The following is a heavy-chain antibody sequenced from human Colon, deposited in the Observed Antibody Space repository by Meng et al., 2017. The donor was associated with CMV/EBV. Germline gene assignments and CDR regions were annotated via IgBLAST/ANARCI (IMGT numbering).Heavy chain of an antibody. CDR2: ISSSSSTI. J-gene: IGHJ4*02. D-gene: IGHD3-10*01. CDR1: GFTFSNYG. CDR3: ARDGAAGFYGSGSYFFDF. V-gene: IGHV3-48*02. Sequence: GGSLRLSCAASGFTFSNYGINWVRQAPGKGPEWVALISSSSSTIFYADSVQGRFTISRENAKNSLFLQMDSLRDEDTAVYYCARDGAAGFYGSGSYFFDFWGQGTLVTVSS.